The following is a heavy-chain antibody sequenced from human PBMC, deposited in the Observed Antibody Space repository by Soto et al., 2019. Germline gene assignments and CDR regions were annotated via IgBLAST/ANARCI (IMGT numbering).Heavy chain of an antibody. CDR1: GFTFSSYE. D-gene: IGHD6-19*01. CDR3: ARSGAVAGNDY. V-gene: IGHV3-48*03. CDR2: ISSSGSTI. J-gene: IGHJ4*02. Sequence: EVQLVESGGGLVQPGGSLRLSCAASGFTFSSYEMNWVRQAPGKGLEWVSYISSSGSTIYYADSVKGRFTISRDNAKNSLYLQMNSLRAEDTAVYYCARSGAVAGNDYWGQGTLVTVYS.